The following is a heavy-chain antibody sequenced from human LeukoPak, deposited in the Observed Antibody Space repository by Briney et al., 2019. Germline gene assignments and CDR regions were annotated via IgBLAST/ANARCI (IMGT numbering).Heavy chain of an antibody. Sequence: SETLSLTCTVSGGSISSYYWSWIRQPAGKGLEWIGRIYTSGSTNYNPSLKSRVTMSVDTSKNQFSLKLSSVTAADTAVYYCARDSSSWYSSGAGLFDPWGQGTLVTVSS. CDR3: ARDSSSWYSSGAGLFDP. D-gene: IGHD6-13*01. CDR2: IYTSGST. J-gene: IGHJ5*02. CDR1: GGSISSYY. V-gene: IGHV4-4*07.